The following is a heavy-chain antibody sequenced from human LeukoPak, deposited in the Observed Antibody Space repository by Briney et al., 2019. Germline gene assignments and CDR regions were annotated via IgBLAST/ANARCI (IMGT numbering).Heavy chain of an antibody. Sequence: GGSLRLSCAASGFTFSSYAMSWVRQAPGKGLEWVSSIGSSSSYIYYADSVKGRFTISRDNSKNTLYLQMNSLRAEDTAVYYCAKSRSWYLDYWGQGTLVTVSS. J-gene: IGHJ4*02. V-gene: IGHV3-23*01. CDR1: GFTFSSYA. CDR3: AKSRSWYLDY. CDR2: IGSSSSYI. D-gene: IGHD6-13*01.